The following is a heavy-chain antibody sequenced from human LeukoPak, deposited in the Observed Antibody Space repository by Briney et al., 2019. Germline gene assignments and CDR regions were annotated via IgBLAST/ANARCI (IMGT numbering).Heavy chain of an antibody. D-gene: IGHD2-21*01. J-gene: IGHJ5*02. CDR3: SRRAGGFARNNWFDP. V-gene: IGHV3-23*01. CDR1: GFTHSSYV. Sequence: GGSLRLSCVASGFTHSSYVMNWVRQTPGKGLEWVSRISGSGDSTFYADSVKGRFSISRDNSKNTLYLQVNGLRTEATAVCYCSRRAGGFARNNWFDPWGQGTLVTVSS. CDR2: ISGSGDST.